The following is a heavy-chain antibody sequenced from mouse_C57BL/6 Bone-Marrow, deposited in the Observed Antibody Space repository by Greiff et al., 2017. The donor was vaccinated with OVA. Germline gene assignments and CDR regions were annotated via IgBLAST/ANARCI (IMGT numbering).Heavy chain of an antibody. CDR3: ARRLRGYFDV. CDR1: GYTFTDYN. J-gene: IGHJ1*03. Sequence: VQLQQSGPELVKPGASVKIPCKASGYTFTDYNMDWVKQSHGKSLEWIGDINPNNGGTIYNQKFKGKATLTVDKSSSTAYMELRSLTSEDTAVYYCARRLRGYFDVWGTGTTVTVSS. D-gene: IGHD1-1*01. CDR2: INPNNGGT. V-gene: IGHV1-18*01.